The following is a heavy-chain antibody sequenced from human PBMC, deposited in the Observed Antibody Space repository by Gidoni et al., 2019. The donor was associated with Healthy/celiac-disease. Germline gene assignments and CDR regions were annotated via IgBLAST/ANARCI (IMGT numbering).Heavy chain of an antibody. V-gene: IGHV4-34*01. CDR3: ARVPVPATDIPGSWFDT. CDR2: IKHSGSI. CDR1: GWSFSAYY. D-gene: IGHD2-2*01. J-gene: IGHJ5*02. Sequence: QLQLQQSGAGLLKPSETLSLTCAVYGWSFSAYYWSWIRHTPGKVMEWIGEIKHSGSINYNQSLKSRVTISVDTSKNQFSRKLSSVTAADTAVYYCARVPVPATDIPGSWFDTWGQGTLVTVSS.